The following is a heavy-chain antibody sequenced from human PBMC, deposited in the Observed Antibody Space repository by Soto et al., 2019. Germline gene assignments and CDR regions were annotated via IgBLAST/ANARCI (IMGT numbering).Heavy chain of an antibody. CDR1: GYTFINFD. CDR3: ARMASAGTLNWFDP. D-gene: IGHD6-13*01. CDR2: MNPGSGKT. V-gene: IGHV1-8*02. Sequence: ASVKVSCKASGYTFINFDISWVRQAAGQGLGWLGWMNPGSGKTGYASKFQGRVAMTRDASTGTSHLELSSLTSDDTAVYYCARMASAGTLNWFDPWGQGTLVTVSS. J-gene: IGHJ5*02.